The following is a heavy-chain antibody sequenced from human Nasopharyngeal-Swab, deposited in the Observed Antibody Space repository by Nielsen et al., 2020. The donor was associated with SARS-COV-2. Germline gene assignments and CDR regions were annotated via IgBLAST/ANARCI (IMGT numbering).Heavy chain of an antibody. CDR3: ARKDVFAYGVDAFDI. D-gene: IGHD3-10*01. Sequence: GESLKISCAASGFTFSSYAMTWVRQAPGKGLEWVPVVTGTGYGTDYAESVKGRFNISRDNAKNTLYLQMNSLRAEDTAVYYCARKDVFAYGVDAFDIWGQGTMVTVSS. CDR2: VTGTGYGT. CDR1: GFTFSSYA. J-gene: IGHJ3*02. V-gene: IGHV3-23*01.